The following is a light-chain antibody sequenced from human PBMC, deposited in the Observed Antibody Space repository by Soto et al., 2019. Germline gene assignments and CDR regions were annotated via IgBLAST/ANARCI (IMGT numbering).Light chain of an antibody. CDR3: QQRSNWPPIT. V-gene: IGKV3-11*01. CDR1: QSIGSN. Sequence: EIVMTQSPATLSVSPGERATLSCRASQSIGSNLAWYQQKPGQAPRLLIYAASIRATGIPDRFSGSGSGTDFTLAISSLEPEDFAVYYCQQRSNWPPITFGQGTRLEIK. CDR2: AAS. J-gene: IGKJ5*01.